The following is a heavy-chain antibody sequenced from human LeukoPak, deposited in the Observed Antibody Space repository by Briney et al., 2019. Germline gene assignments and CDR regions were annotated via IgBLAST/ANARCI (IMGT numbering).Heavy chain of an antibody. J-gene: IGHJ4*02. D-gene: IGHD2-2*01. CDR2: ISYDGSNK. V-gene: IGHV3-30-3*01. Sequence: GGSLRLSCAASGSTFSSYAMHWVCQAPGKGLEWVAVISYDGSNKYYADSVKGRFTISRDNSKNTLYLQMNSLRAEDTAVYYCARDRLTAADYWGQGTLVTVSS. CDR1: GSTFSSYA. CDR3: ARDRLTAADY.